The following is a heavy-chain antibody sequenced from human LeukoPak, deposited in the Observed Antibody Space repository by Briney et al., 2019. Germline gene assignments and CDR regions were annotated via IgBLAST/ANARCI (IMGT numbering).Heavy chain of an antibody. D-gene: IGHD5-24*01. Sequence: ASVKVSCKASGYTFTGYYMHWVRQAPGQGLEWMGRIYPNSGGTNYAQKFQGRVTMTRDTSISTAYMELSRLRSDDTAVYYCAREGRAKMATISLRRYFDYWGQGTLDTVSS. CDR2: IYPNSGGT. CDR3: AREGRAKMATISLRRYFDY. CDR1: GYTFTGYY. J-gene: IGHJ4*02. V-gene: IGHV1-2*06.